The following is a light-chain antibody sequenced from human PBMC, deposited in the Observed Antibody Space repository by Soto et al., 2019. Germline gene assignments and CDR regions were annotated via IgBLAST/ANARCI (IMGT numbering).Light chain of an antibody. CDR3: QQYNNLPQT. J-gene: IGKJ1*01. CDR1: QSVSNDF. CDR2: GAS. V-gene: IGKV3-15*01. Sequence: EIVLTQSPCILALSQGERATLSCRASQSVSNDFLAWYQQKPGQAPRLLIYGASTRATGIPARFSGSGSGTEFTLTISSLQSEDFAVYYCQQYNNLPQTFGQGTKVDIK.